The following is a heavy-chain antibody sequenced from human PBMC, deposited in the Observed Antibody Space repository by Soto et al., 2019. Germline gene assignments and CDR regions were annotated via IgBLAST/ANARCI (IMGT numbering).Heavy chain of an antibody. V-gene: IGHV4-39*01. CDR3: ARQENSSGGYYYYYGMDV. Sequence: ETLYLTCTVSGGSISSSSYYWGWIRQPPGKGLEWIGSIYYSGSTYYNPSLKSRVTISVDTSKNQFSLKLSSVTAADTAVYYCARQENSSGGYYYYYGMDVWGQGTTVTVSS. J-gene: IGHJ6*02. CDR2: IYYSGST. D-gene: IGHD6-19*01. CDR1: GGSISSSSYY.